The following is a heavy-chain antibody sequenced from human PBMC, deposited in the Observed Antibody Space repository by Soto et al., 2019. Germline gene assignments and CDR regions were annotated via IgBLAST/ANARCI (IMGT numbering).Heavy chain of an antibody. CDR3: ARHGSSGPDY. CDR2: IRHSGST. J-gene: IGHJ4*02. D-gene: IGHD6-19*01. CDR1: GGTFSGYS. Sequence: SETLSLTCAVYGGTFSGYSWTWIRQPPGKGLERIGEIRHSGSTNSNPSLKSRVTISVDTSKNQFSLKLSSVTAADTAVYYCARHGSSGPDYWGQGTLVTVSS. V-gene: IGHV4-34*01.